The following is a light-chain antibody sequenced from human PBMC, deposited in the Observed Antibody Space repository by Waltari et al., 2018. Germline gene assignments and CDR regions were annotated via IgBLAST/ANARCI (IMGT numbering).Light chain of an antibody. CDR1: SHNVGSYA. CDR3: STWDYNLGAWV. Sequence: QSALTQEAPVPGTVGQKFTLSCPGNSHNVGSYAVGWSQQISHGTPKTAIFVNSLPCWCPDRFSVSESGTTASLTISGLLPEDEADYYYSTWDYNLGAWVFGGGAKLTVL. CDR2: VN. J-gene: IGLJ3*02. V-gene: IGLV1-44*01.